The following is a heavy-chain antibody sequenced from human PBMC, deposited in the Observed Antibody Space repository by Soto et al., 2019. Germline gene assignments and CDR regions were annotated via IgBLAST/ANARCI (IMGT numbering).Heavy chain of an antibody. Sequence: SVKASCETSGDTFTANYIHWVRQAPVQGFEWMGWINPKSGGTKYPQKFQGRVTMTRDTSLSTVYMTLTRLTSDDTAVYYCARDLAKGGGSAGFDYWGQGTLVTVSS. V-gene: IGHV1-2*02. CDR3: ARDLAKGGGSAGFDY. D-gene: IGHD1-26*01. J-gene: IGHJ4*02. CDR1: GDTFTANY. CDR2: INPKSGGT.